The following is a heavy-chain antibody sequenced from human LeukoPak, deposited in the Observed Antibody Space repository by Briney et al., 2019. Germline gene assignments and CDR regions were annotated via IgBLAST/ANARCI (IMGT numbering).Heavy chain of an antibody. CDR1: GGSFSGYY. D-gene: IGHD3-22*01. Sequence: SETLSLTCAVYGGSFSGYYWSWIRQPPGKGLEWIGEINHSGSTNYNPSLKSRVTISVDTSKNQFSLKLSSVTAADTAVYYCARDLYYYDSSGYLLWGQGTLVTVSS. J-gene: IGHJ4*02. V-gene: IGHV4-34*01. CDR2: INHSGST. CDR3: ARDLYYYDSSGYLL.